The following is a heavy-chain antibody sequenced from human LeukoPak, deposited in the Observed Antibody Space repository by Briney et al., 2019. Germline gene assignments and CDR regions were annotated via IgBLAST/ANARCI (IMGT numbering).Heavy chain of an antibody. CDR3: ATFWCSSTSCYLFDY. CDR1: GGSISSSSYY. D-gene: IGHD2-2*01. Sequence: SETLSLTCSVSGGSISSSSYYWGWIRQPPGKGLEWIGSIYYSGSTYYNPSLKSRLTVSVDTSKNQFSLKLSSVTAADTAVYYCATFWCSSTSCYLFDYWGQGTLVTVSS. J-gene: IGHJ4*02. V-gene: IGHV4-39*01. CDR2: IYYSGST.